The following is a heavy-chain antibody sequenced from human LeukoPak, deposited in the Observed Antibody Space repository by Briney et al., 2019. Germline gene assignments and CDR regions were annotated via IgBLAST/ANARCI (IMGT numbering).Heavy chain of an antibody. CDR2: IYTSGST. CDR3: AREADTNPGYCSSTSCYTFDY. V-gene: IGHV4-61*02. D-gene: IGHD2-2*02. J-gene: IGHJ4*02. Sequence: SETLSLTCTVSGGSISSGSYYWSWIRQPAGKGLEWIGRIYTSGSTNYNPSPKSRVTISVDTSKNQFSLKLSSVTAADTAVYYCAREADTNPGYCSSTSCYTFDYWGQGTLVTVSS. CDR1: GGSISSGSYY.